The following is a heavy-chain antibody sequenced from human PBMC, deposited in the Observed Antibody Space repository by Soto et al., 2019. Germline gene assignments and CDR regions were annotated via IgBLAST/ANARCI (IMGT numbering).Heavy chain of an antibody. CDR1: GFIFTSYA. D-gene: IGHD5-18*01. Sequence: QVQLVESGGGVVQPGRSLRLSCAVSGFIFTSYAMHWVRQAPGKGLEWVALISYDGSNEYYADSVKGRFTISRDNSMNTRYLQMTSLRAEDTAVYYCAKVHLRTALGSYASVFDYWGQGTLVTVSS. CDR2: ISYDGSNE. CDR3: AKVHLRTALGSYASVFDY. V-gene: IGHV3-30*18. J-gene: IGHJ4*02.